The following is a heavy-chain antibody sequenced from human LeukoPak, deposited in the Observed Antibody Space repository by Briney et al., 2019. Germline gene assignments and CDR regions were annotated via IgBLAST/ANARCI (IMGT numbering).Heavy chain of an antibody. V-gene: IGHV3-23*01. J-gene: IGHJ1*01. CDR2: FSGSGGGT. CDR3: AKAGYYSGGSGYRAEHFQH. Sequence: GGSLRLSCAASGFSFRTYAIHWVRQAPGKGLEWVSTFSGSGGGTYYADSVKGRFTISRDNSKNTLYLQMNILRAEDTAVYYCAKAGYYSGGSGYRAEHFQHWGQGTLVTVSS. D-gene: IGHD3-22*01. CDR1: GFSFRTYA.